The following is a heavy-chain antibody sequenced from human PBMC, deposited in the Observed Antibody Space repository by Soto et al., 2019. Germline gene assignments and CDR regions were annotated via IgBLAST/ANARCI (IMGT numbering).Heavy chain of an antibody. CDR2: IYSGGST. V-gene: IGHV3-53*01. Sequence: PGGSLRLSCAASGFTVSSNYMSWVRQAPGKGLEWVSVIYSGGSTYYADSVKGRFTISRDNSKNTLYLQMSSLRAEDTAVYYCAYSSSSPDAFDIWGQGTMVTVSS. CDR1: GFTVSSNY. J-gene: IGHJ3*02. D-gene: IGHD6-6*01. CDR3: AYSSSSPDAFDI.